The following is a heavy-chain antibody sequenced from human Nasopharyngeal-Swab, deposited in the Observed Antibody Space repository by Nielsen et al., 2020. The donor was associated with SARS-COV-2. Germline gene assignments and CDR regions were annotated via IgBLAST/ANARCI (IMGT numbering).Heavy chain of an antibody. CDR3: ARDEGIVVVQVADYYYMDV. D-gene: IGHD2-2*01. CDR1: GFTFSSYW. V-gene: IGHV3-7*03. Sequence: GESLNISCAASGFTFSSYWMSWVRQAPGKGLEWVANIKQDGSEKYYVDSVKGRFTISRDNAKNSLYLQMNSLRAEDTAVYYCARDEGIVVVQVADYYYMDVWGKGTTVTVSS. J-gene: IGHJ6*03. CDR2: IKQDGSEK.